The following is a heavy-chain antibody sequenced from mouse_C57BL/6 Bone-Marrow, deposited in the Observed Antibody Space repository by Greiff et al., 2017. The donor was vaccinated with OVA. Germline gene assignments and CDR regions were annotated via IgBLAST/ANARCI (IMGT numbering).Heavy chain of an antibody. J-gene: IGHJ2*01. CDR2: IHPNSGST. CDR1: GYTFTSYW. CDR3: ARGGYYGSSYFDY. D-gene: IGHD1-1*01. Sequence: VQLQQPGAELVKPGASVKLSCKASGYTFTSYWMHWVKQRPGQGLEWIGMIHPNSGSTNYNEKFKSKATLTVDKSSSTAYMQLSSLTSEDSAVYYSARGGYYGSSYFDYWGQGTTLTVSS. V-gene: IGHV1-64*01.